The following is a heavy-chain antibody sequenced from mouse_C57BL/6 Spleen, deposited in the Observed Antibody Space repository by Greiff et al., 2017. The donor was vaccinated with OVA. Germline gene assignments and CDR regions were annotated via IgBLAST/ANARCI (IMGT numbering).Heavy chain of an antibody. V-gene: IGHV1-64*01. CDR3: AIDSSSWYFDV. J-gene: IGHJ1*03. D-gene: IGHD3-2*01. Sequence: QVQLKQPGAELVKPGASVKLSCKASGYTFTSYWMHWVKQRPGQGLEWIGMIHPNSGSTNYNEKFKSKATLTVDKSSSTAYMQLSSLTSEDSAVYYCAIDSSSWYFDVWGTGTTVTVSS. CDR1: GYTFTSYW. CDR2: IHPNSGST.